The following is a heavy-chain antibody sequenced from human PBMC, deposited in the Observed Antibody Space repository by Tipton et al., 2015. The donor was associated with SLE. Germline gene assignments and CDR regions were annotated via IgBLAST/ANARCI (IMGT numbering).Heavy chain of an antibody. V-gene: IGHV3-23*01. CDR2: ISGSGGST. CDR3: AKGGTMIVVVAPVDI. Sequence: SLRLSCAASGFTVSSNEMSWVRQAPGKGLEWVSAISGSGGSTYYADSVKGRFTISRDNSKNTLYLQMNSLRAEDTAVYYCAKGGTMIVVVAPVDIWGQGTMVTVSS. J-gene: IGHJ3*02. D-gene: IGHD3-22*01. CDR1: GFTVSSNE.